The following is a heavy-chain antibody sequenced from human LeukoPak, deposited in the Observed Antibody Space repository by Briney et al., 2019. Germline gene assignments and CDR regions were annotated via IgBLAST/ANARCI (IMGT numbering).Heavy chain of an antibody. CDR2: IYYSGST. D-gene: IGHD4-17*01. J-gene: IGHJ5*02. Sequence: PSETLSLTCTVSGGSISSDYWSWIRQPPGKGLEWIGYIYYSGSTNYNPSLKSRVTISVDTSKNQFSLKLSSLTAADTAVYYCARDKVEYGDYYWFDPWGQGTLVTVSS. V-gene: IGHV4-59*01. CDR1: GGSISSDY. CDR3: ARDKVEYGDYYWFDP.